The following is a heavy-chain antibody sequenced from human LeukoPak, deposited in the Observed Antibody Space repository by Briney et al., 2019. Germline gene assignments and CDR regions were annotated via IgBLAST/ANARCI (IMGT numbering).Heavy chain of an antibody. CDR3: ARFLEWRDAFDI. Sequence: PSETLSITCTVSGGSISSSSYYWGWIRQPPGKGLEWIGSIYYSGSTYYNPSLKSRVTISVDTSKNQFSLKLSSVTAADTAVYYCARFLEWRDAFDIWGQGTMVTVSS. V-gene: IGHV4-39*07. CDR2: IYYSGST. D-gene: IGHD3-3*01. CDR1: GGSISSSSYY. J-gene: IGHJ3*02.